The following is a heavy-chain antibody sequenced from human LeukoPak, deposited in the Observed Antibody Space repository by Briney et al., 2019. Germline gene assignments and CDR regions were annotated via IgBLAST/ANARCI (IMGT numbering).Heavy chain of an antibody. V-gene: IGHV4-59*08. D-gene: IGHD6-6*01. Sequence: PSETLSLTCTVSGGSIISYYWSWIRQPPGKGLEWIGYIYYSGRTNYNPSLKSRVTTSVDTSKNQFSLKLSSVTAADTALYYCARHGPLTRYSSSSGWFDPWGPGTLVTVSA. CDR3: ARHGPLTRYSSSSGWFDP. CDR2: IYYSGRT. CDR1: GGSIISYY. J-gene: IGHJ5*02.